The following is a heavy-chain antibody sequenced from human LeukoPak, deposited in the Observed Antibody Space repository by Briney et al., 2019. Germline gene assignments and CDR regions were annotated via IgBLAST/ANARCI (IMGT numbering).Heavy chain of an antibody. V-gene: IGHV5-51*01. J-gene: IGHJ3*01. CDR1: GYSFTSYW. CDR3: AXXSVSEKTSPSTFDF. Sequence: GGSLKISCKGSGYSFTSYWIGWVRQMPGKGLEWMGIIYPGDSDTRYSPSFQGQVTISADKSISTAYLQWSSLKAADTPMYYCAXXSVSEKTSPSTFDFWGQGTMVTVSS. CDR2: IYPGDSDT. D-gene: IGHD4-11*01.